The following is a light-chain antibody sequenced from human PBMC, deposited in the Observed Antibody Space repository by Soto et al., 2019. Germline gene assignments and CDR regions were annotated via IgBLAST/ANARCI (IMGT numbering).Light chain of an antibody. J-gene: IGLJ1*01. CDR2: ENN. CDR1: SSNIGNNY. Sequence: QSVLKQPPSVSAAPGQKVTISCSGSSSNIGNNYVSWYQQLPGTAPKLLIYENNKRPSGIPDRFSGSKSGTSATLGITGLQTGDEADYYCGTWDSSLSALYVFGTGTKLTVL. V-gene: IGLV1-51*02. CDR3: GTWDSSLSALYV.